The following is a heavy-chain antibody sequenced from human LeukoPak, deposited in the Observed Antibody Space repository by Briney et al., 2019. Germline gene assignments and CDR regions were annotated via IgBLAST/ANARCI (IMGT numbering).Heavy chain of an antibody. CDR1: AFSFSNSW. V-gene: IGHV3-7*03. CDR3: ARERQGSSDYDGKESFDY. D-gene: IGHD6-25*01. Sequence: GGSLTLSCLGSAFSFSNSWMSWVRHVPGKGLEWVANIDQDGREKNYVDSVKGRFTISRDNGQSSLYLEMHSLRAEDTAVYYSARERQGSSDYDGKESFDYWGQGTLVTISS. J-gene: IGHJ4*02. CDR2: IDQDGREK.